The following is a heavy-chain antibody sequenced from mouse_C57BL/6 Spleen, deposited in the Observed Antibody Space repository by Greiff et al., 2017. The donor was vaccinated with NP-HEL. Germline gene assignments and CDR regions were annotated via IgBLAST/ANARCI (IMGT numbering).Heavy chain of an antibody. CDR2: IYPGSGST. J-gene: IGHJ1*03. CDR3: ARGRFDYYGSSPYWYFDV. D-gene: IGHD1-1*01. V-gene: IGHV1-55*01. CDR1: GYTFTSYW. Sequence: QVQLKQPGAELVKPGASVKMSCKASGYTFTSYWITWVKQRPGQGLEWIGDIYPGSGSTNYNEKFKSKATLTVDTSSSTAYMQLSSLTSEDSAVYYCARGRFDYYGSSPYWYFDVWGTGTTVTVSS.